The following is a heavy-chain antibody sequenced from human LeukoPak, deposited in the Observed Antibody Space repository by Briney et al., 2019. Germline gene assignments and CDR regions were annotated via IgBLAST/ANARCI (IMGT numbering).Heavy chain of an antibody. J-gene: IGHJ5*02. CDR3: ARALIPLNWFDP. D-gene: IGHD2-2*02. Sequence: SETLSLTCTVSGGSISSYYWSWIRQPPGKGLEWIRYIYYSGSTNYNPSLKSRVTISVDTSKNQFSLKLSSVTAADTAVYYCARALIPLNWFDPWGQGTLVTVSS. V-gene: IGHV4-59*01. CDR2: IYYSGST. CDR1: GGSISSYY.